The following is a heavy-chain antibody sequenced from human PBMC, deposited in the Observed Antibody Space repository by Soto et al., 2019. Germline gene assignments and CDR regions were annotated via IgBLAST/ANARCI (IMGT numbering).Heavy chain of an antibody. CDR1: GGSIRSGGHY. CDR2: IYYSGRT. J-gene: IGHJ4*02. Sequence: QMQLQESGPGLVKPSQTLSLTCTVSGGSIRSGGHYWTWIRQLPGQGLEWIGYIYYSGRTYYSPSLQSRLTISVDTSQNQFSLRLTSVTAADTAVYYCVVGLEHVVGGQLDYWGQGALVTVSS. V-gene: IGHV4-31*03. D-gene: IGHD2-15*01. CDR3: VVGLEHVVGGQLDY.